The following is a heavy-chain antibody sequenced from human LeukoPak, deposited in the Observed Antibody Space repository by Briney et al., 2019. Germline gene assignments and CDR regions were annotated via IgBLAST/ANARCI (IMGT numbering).Heavy chain of an antibody. V-gene: IGHV4-61*10. CDR1: GGSISSNSYY. J-gene: IGHJ6*03. CDR3: ARTTEAHSWRTRYYDYYMDV. D-gene: IGHD6-13*01. CDR2: IYYSGST. Sequence: SETLSLTCTVSGGSISSNSYYWSWIRQPAGKGLEWIGYIYYSGSTNYNPSLKSRVTISVDTSKNQFSLKLSSVTAADTAVYYCARTTEAHSWRTRYYDYYMDVWGKGTTVTVSS.